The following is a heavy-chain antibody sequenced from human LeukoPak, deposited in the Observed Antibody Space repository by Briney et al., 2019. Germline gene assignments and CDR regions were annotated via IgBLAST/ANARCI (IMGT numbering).Heavy chain of an antibody. J-gene: IGHJ6*02. D-gene: IGHD6-19*01. CDR3: AISSGLMYYYYYYGMDV. Sequence: ASVKVSCKASGYTFTSYGISWVRQAPGQGLEWMGWISAYNGNTNYAQKLQGRVTMTTDTSTSTAYMELRSLRSDDTAVYYCAISSGLMYYYYYYGMDVWGQGTTVTVSS. CDR1: GYTFTSYG. CDR2: ISAYNGNT. V-gene: IGHV1-18*01.